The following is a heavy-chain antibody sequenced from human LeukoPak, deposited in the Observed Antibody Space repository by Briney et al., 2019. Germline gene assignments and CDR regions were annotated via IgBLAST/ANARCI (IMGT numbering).Heavy chain of an antibody. CDR3: ARESSLLRSTDY. J-gene: IGHJ4*02. CDR2: IYTSGST. V-gene: IGHV4-61*02. CDR1: GGSISSGSYY. Sequence: SQTLSLTCTVSGGSISSGSYYWSWIRQPAGKGLEWIGRIYTSGSTNYNPSLKSRVIISVDTSKNQFSLELSSVTAADTAVYYCARESSLLRSTDYWGQGTLVTVSS. D-gene: IGHD3-3*01.